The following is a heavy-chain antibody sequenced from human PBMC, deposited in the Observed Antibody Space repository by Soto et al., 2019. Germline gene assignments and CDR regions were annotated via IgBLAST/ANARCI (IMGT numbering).Heavy chain of an antibody. D-gene: IGHD2-15*01. CDR1: GFSFSVYG. J-gene: IGHJ4*02. V-gene: IGHV3-33*01. Sequence: ALRLSCETSGFSFSVYGMHWVRQAPGKGLEWVAVIWYDASKQFYAASVEGRFTISRDNSKAILYLQMNSLRAEDTAVYYCAAWAEGATEVHWGQGTLVTVSS. CDR2: IWYDASKQ. CDR3: AAWAEGATEVH.